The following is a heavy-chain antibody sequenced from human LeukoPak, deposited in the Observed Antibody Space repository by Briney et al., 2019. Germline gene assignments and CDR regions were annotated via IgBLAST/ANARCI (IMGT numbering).Heavy chain of an antibody. Sequence: ASVKVSCKSSGYTFTGYYMHWVRQAPGQGLEWMGWINPNSGGTNYAQKFQGRVTMTRDTSISTAYMELSRLRSDDTAVYYCARDPYDFWSGYYTPALDYYMDVWGKGTTVTVP. J-gene: IGHJ6*03. CDR2: INPNSGGT. D-gene: IGHD3-3*01. CDR1: GYTFTGYY. V-gene: IGHV1-2*02. CDR3: ARDPYDFWSGYYTPALDYYMDV.